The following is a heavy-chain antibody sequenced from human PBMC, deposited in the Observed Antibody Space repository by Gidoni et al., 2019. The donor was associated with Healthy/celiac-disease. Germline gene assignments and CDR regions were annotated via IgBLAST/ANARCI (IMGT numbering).Heavy chain of an antibody. CDR1: GGTFSSYA. D-gene: IGHD5-18*01. J-gene: IGHJ4*02. V-gene: IGHV1-69*04. CDR3: ARDVSRVSENADTGR. CDR2: IIPILGIA. Sequence: QVQLVQSGAEVKKPGSSVKVPCKASGGTFSSYAISWVRQAPGQGLEWMGRIIPILGIANYAQKFQGRVTITADKSTSTAYMELSSLRSEDTAVYYCARDVSRVSENADTGRWGQGTLVTVSS.